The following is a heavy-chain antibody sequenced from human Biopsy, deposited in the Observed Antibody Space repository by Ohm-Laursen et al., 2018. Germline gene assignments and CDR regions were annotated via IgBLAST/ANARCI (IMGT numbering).Heavy chain of an antibody. V-gene: IGHV3-9*01. CDR2: ITWNSGSI. CDR3: AKDLGQVTAAIGY. CDR1: GFTFDDYA. J-gene: IGHJ4*02. D-gene: IGHD2-21*02. Sequence: SLRPSCAASGFTFDDYAMHWVRQAPGKGLEWVSGITWNSGSIGYADSVKGRFSIFRDNAKHSLYLQMNSLRAEDTALYYCAKDLGQVTAAIGYWGRGTLVTVSS.